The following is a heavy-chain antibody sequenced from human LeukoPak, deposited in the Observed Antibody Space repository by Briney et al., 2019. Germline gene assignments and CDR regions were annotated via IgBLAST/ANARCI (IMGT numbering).Heavy chain of an antibody. D-gene: IGHD5-24*01. CDR1: GGTFSSYA. V-gene: IGHV1-69*04. CDR3: ASRGDGYNFD. Sequence: APVKVSCKASGGTFSSYAISWVRQAPGQGLEWMGRIIPILGIANYAQKFQGRVTITADKSTSTAYMELSSLRSEDTAVYYCASRGDGYNFDRGQGTLVTVSS. J-gene: IGHJ4*02. CDR2: IIPILGIA.